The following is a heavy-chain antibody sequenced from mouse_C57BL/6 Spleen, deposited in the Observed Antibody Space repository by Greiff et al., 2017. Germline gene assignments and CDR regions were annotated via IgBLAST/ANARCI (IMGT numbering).Heavy chain of an antibody. D-gene: IGHD2-3*01. J-gene: IGHJ4*01. Sequence: EVKLVESGGGLVQPKGSLKLSCAASGFSFNTYAMSWVRQAPGKGLEWVARIRSKSNNYATYYADSVKDRFTISRDDSESMLYLQMNNLKTDDTAMYYCVRHGWLLGYAMDYWGQGTSVTVSS. CDR1: GFSFNTYA. V-gene: IGHV10-1*01. CDR3: VRHGWLLGYAMDY. CDR2: IRSKSNNYAT.